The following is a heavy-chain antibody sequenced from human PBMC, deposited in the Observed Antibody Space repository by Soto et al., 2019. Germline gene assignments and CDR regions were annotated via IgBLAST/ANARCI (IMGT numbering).Heavy chain of an antibody. J-gene: IGHJ4*02. CDR2: ISYDGSNK. CDR3: AKLKSVDY. V-gene: IGHV3-30*18. Sequence: SLRLSCAASGFTFSSYGMHWVRQAPGKGLEWVAVISYDGSNKYYADSVKGRFTISRDNSKNTLYLQMNSLRAEDTAVYYCAKLKSVDYWGQGTLVTVSS. CDR1: GFTFSSYG.